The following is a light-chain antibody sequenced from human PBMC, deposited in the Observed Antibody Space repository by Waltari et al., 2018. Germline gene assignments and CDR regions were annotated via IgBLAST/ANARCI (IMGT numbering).Light chain of an antibody. CDR1: QSVSSY. J-gene: IGKJ2*03. V-gene: IGKV3-11*01. CDR3: QQRSNWPG. Sequence: EIVLTQSPATLSLSPGERTTLSCRASQSVSSYLAWYQQKPGQAHRLLIYDASNRATGIPARLSGSGSGIDFTLTISSLEPEDVAVYYCQQRSNWPGFGQGTKLEIK. CDR2: DAS.